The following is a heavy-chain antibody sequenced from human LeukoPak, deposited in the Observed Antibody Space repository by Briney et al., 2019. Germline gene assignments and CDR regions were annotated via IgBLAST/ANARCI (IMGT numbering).Heavy chain of an antibody. CDR1: GGSFSGYY. Sequence: SETLSLTCAVYGGSFSGYYWSWIRQPPGKGLEWIGEINHSGSTNYNPSLKSRVTISVDTSKNQFSLKLSSVTAADTAVYYCARTYYYYYYMDVWGKGTTVTISS. V-gene: IGHV4-34*01. J-gene: IGHJ6*03. CDR2: INHSGST. CDR3: ARTYYYYYYMDV.